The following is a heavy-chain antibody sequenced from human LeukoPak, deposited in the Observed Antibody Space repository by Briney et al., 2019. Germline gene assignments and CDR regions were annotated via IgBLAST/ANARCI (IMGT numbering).Heavy chain of an antibody. CDR2: IYYSGST. V-gene: IGHV4-59*01. CDR3: ARSGSTAHDY. D-gene: IGHD1-26*01. J-gene: IGHJ4*02. Sequence: SETLSLTCTVSGGSITSYYWSWIRQPPGKGLEWIGYIYYSGSTNYNPSLKSRVTISVDTSKNQFSLKLSSVTAADTAVYYCARSGSTAHDYWGQGTLVTVSS. CDR1: GGSITSYY.